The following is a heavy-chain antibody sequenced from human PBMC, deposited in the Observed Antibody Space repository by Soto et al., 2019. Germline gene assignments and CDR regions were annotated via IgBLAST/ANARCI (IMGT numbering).Heavy chain of an antibody. Sequence: QVQLVESGGGLVKPGGSLRLSCAVSGFTFSDYYMSWIRQAPGKGLEWVSHISGRSYTNYSDSVKGRFTTSRDDAKTSLYLQMNRLRAEDTAIYYCARESVPGFYYGMDVWGQGNTVTVSP. CDR1: GFTFSDYY. J-gene: IGHJ6*01. CDR2: ISGRSYT. V-gene: IGHV3-11*06. CDR3: ARESVPGFYYGMDV.